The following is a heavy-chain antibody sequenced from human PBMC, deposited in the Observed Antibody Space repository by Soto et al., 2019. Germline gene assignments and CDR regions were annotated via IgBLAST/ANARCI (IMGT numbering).Heavy chain of an antibody. V-gene: IGHV4-39*01. CDR3: ATKYYYDSSGSQKDYYYYYGMDV. Sequence: SETLSLTCTVSGGSISSSSYYWGWIRQPPGKGLEWIGSIYYSGSTYYNPSLKSRVTISVETSKNQFSLKLSSVTAADTAVYYCATKYYYDSSGSQKDYYYYYGMDVWGQGTTVTVSS. CDR2: IYYSGST. CDR1: GGSISSSSYY. J-gene: IGHJ6*02. D-gene: IGHD3-22*01.